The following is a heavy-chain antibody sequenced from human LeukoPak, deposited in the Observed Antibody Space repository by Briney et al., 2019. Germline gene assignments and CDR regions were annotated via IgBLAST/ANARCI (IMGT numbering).Heavy chain of an antibody. V-gene: IGHV3-53*01. CDR1: GFTVSSNY. D-gene: IGHD6-19*01. CDR2: IYSGGST. J-gene: IGHJ4*02. Sequence: PGGSLRLSCAASGFTVSSNYMSWVRQAPGKGLEWVSVIYSGGSTYYADSVKGRFTISRDNSKNTLYLQMNSLRAEDTAVYYCARSYSSGPTEYWGQGTLVTVSS. CDR3: ARSYSSGPTEY.